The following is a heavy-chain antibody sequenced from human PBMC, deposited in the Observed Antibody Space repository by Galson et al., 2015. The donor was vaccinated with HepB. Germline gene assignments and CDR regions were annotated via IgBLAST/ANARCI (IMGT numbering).Heavy chain of an antibody. J-gene: IGHJ6*03. V-gene: IGHV4-34*01. D-gene: IGHD3-3*01. CDR3: ARDGGRSGYYKNGIRRDYYYYYRDV. CDR2: TNHSGNT. CDR1: GGSFSGYY. Sequence: SETLSLTCAVYGGSFSGYYWSWIRQPPGKGLEWIGETNHSGNTNCNPSLKSRVTISVDTSKNQFSLKLNSVTAADTAVYYCARDGGRSGYYKNGIRRDYYYYYRDVWGKGTTVTVSS.